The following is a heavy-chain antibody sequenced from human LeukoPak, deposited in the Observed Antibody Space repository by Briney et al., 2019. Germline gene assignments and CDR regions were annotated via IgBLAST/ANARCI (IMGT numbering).Heavy chain of an antibody. Sequence: SETLSLTCTVSGGSISSYYWSWIRQPPGKGLEWIGYIYYSGSTNYNPSLKSRVTISVDTSKNQFSLKLSSVTAADTAVYYCARVGVGYYLDYWGQGTLVTVSS. J-gene: IGHJ4*02. V-gene: IGHV4-59*01. CDR2: IYYSGST. CDR1: GGSISSYY. CDR3: ARVGVGYYLDY. D-gene: IGHD3-22*01.